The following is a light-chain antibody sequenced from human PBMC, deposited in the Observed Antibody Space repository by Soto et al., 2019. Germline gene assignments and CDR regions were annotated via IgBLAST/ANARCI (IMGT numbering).Light chain of an antibody. Sequence: QSVLTQPPSASGSPGQSITISCTGTSSDVGKYNYVSWYQQYPGKAPKLLIYEVTKRPSGVPDRFSGSKSGNTASLTVSGLRTEEEADYYCRSYAGSDNFVFGGGTKLTVL. CDR1: SSDVGKYNY. CDR3: RSYAGSDNFV. J-gene: IGLJ3*02. CDR2: EVT. V-gene: IGLV2-8*01.